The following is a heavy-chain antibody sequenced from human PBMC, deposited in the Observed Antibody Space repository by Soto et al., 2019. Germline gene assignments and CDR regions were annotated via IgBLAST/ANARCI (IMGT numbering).Heavy chain of an antibody. CDR2: IYYSGST. V-gene: IGHV4-31*03. CDR1: GGSISSGVYY. Sequence: SETLSLTCTVSGGSISSGVYYWSWIRQHPGKGLEWIGYIYYSGSTYYNPSLKSRVTISVDTSKNQLSMELTSVTAADTAVYYCARGLYRGWFDPWGQGTLVTVSS. CDR3: ARGLYRGWFDP. D-gene: IGHD1-26*01. J-gene: IGHJ5*02.